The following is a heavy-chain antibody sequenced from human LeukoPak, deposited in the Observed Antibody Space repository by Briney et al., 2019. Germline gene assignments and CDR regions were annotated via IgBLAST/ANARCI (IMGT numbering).Heavy chain of an antibody. J-gene: IGHJ5*02. D-gene: IGHD6-13*01. CDR2: IYSGGST. CDR1: GFTVSSNY. Sequence: GGSLRLSCAASGFTVSSNYMSWVRQAPGKGLEWVSVIYSGGSTYYADSVKGRFTISRDNSKNTLYLQMNSLRAEDTAVYYCARVAAVPYNWFDPWGQGTLVTVSS. V-gene: IGHV3-66*01. CDR3: ARVAAVPYNWFDP.